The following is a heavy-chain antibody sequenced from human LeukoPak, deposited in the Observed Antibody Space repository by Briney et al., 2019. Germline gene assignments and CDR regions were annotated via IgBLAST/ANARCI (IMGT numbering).Heavy chain of an antibody. J-gene: IGHJ3*02. Sequence: ASVKVSCKASGYTFTSYDINWVRQATGQGLEWMGWMNPNSGNTGYAQKFQGRVTMTRNTSISTAYMELSSLRSENTAVYYCGHSSGYFDDAFDIWGQGTMVTVSS. D-gene: IGHD3-22*01. V-gene: IGHV1-8*01. CDR1: GYTFTSYD. CDR3: GHSSGYFDDAFDI. CDR2: MNPNSGNT.